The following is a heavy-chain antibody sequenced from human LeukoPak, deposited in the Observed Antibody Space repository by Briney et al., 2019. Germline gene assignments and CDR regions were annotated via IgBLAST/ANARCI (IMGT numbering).Heavy chain of an antibody. CDR3: ARARFGYNRGPFDY. Sequence: GGSLRLSCAASGLIFSSYAMHWVRQAPGKGLEWVAFISYDGSNKHYAEPVQGRFTISRDNSKNTLYLQMNSLRPEDTAVYYCARARFGYNRGPFDYWGQGILVTVSS. V-gene: IGHV3-30-3*01. CDR2: ISYDGSNK. D-gene: IGHD5-24*01. J-gene: IGHJ4*02. CDR1: GLIFSSYA.